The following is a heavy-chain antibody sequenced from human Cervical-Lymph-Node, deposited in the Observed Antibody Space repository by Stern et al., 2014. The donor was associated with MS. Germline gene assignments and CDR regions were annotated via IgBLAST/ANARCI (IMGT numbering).Heavy chain of an antibody. Sequence: VQLVESGGGLVQPGGSLRLSCAASEFTVSNNYMSWVRQAPGKGLEWVSFIYSGGTTYYADSVKGRSTISRDSSKNTLYLQINSLRVEDTAVYYCARVPGKTWGQGTLVTVSS. V-gene: IGHV3-66*02. J-gene: IGHJ5*02. CDR2: IYSGGTT. CDR1: EFTVSNNY. CDR3: ARVPGKT.